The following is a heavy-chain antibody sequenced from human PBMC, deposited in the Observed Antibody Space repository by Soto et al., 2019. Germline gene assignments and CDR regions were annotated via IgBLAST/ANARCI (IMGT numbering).Heavy chain of an antibody. D-gene: IGHD4-17*01. J-gene: IGHJ5*02. CDR3: ARGTMTTGRWFGP. CDR2: ISTFNGNT. Sequence: QVHLVQSGTAVKEPGASVKVSCKASASTFTGYTINWVRQAPGQGLEWMGWISTFNGNTKYAGNFEGRVTMTTNTSTTTAYMELASLTFDDPAVYFCARGTMTTGRWFGPWGQGTQVSDSS. CDR1: ASTFTGYT. V-gene: IGHV1-18*04.